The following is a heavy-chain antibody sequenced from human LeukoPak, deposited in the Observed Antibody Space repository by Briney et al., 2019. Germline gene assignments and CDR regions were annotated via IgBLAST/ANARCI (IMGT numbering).Heavy chain of an antibody. CDR1: GFTFSSYA. Sequence: GGSLRLSCAASGFTFSSYAMHWVRQAPGKGLEWVAAISYDGSNKYYADSVKGRFTISRDNSKNTLYLQMNSLRAEDTAVYYCARGPIVVVPAAIPNFDYWGQGTLVTVSS. V-gene: IGHV3-30-3*01. D-gene: IGHD2-2*02. J-gene: IGHJ4*02. CDR3: ARGPIVVVPAAIPNFDY. CDR2: ISYDGSNK.